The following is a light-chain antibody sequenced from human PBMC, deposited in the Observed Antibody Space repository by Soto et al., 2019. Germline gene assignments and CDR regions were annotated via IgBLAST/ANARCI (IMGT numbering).Light chain of an antibody. CDR2: AAS. J-gene: IGKJ1*01. V-gene: IGKV1-39*01. CDR1: QSISTY. Sequence: DIQMTQSPSSLSASVGDRVTITCRASQSISTYLNWYQQKPGKAPKLLIYAASSLQSGVPSRFSGSGSGTDFTLTISSLQPEDFATYYCQQYDSYSSGPFGQGTKVEIK. CDR3: QQYDSYSSGP.